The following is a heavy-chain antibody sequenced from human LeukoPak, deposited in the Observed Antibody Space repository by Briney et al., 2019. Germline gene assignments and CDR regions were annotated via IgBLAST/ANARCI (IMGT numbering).Heavy chain of an antibody. Sequence: PGGSLRLSCAASGFTFSNAWMSWVRQAPGKGLEWVANIKQDGSEIYYMDSVKGRFTISRGNAKNSLYLQMNSLRAEDTAVYYCARDLWAQKLPHRYFDYWGQGTLVTVSS. D-gene: IGHD6-13*01. J-gene: IGHJ4*02. CDR3: ARDLWAQKLPHRYFDY. V-gene: IGHV3-7*05. CDR2: IKQDGSEI. CDR1: GFTFSNAW.